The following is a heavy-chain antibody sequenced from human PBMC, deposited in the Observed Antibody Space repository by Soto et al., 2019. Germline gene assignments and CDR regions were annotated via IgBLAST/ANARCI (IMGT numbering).Heavy chain of an antibody. CDR1: GFTFSSYS. V-gene: IGHV3-21*01. CDR2: ISSSSSYI. D-gene: IGHD2-2*01. CDR3: ASEIEVVPAAVGGYFDY. J-gene: IGHJ4*02. Sequence: GGSLRLSCAASGFTFSSYSMNWVRQAPGKGLEWVSSISSSSSYIYYADSVKGRFTISRDNAKNSLYLQMNSLRAEDTAVYYCASEIEVVPAAVGGYFDYWGREPWSPSPQ.